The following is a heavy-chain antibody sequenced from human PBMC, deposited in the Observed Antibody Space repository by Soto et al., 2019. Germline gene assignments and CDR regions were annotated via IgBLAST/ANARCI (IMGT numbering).Heavy chain of an antibody. CDR3: AGVRGPYCGGECYPPTPNWFDP. CDR1: GGSISSGGYS. CDR2: IYHSGSN. D-gene: IGHD2-21*01. Sequence: QLQLQESGSGLVKPSQTLSLSCAVSGGSISSGGYSWTWIRQPPGKGLEWIGYIYHSGSNYYNPSLKGRVTISVDRSKNQVSLNLSSVTAADSAVYYCAGVRGPYCGGECYPPTPNWFDPWGQGTLVTVSS. V-gene: IGHV4-30-2*01. J-gene: IGHJ5*02.